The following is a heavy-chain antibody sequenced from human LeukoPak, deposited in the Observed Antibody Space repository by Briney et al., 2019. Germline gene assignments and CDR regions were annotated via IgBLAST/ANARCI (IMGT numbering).Heavy chain of an antibody. CDR3: ARHLSGVTGYTYGRGIDY. CDR1: GFIFSSYW. D-gene: IGHD5-18*01. CDR2: IKQDGSAK. V-gene: IGHV3-7*01. J-gene: IGHJ4*02. Sequence: GGSLRLSCAASGFIFSSYWMSWVRQAPGKGLEWVANIKQDGSAKYYVDSVKGRFTISRDNAKESLYLQMNSLRAEDTAVYYCARHLSGVTGYTYGRGIDYWGQGTLVTVSS.